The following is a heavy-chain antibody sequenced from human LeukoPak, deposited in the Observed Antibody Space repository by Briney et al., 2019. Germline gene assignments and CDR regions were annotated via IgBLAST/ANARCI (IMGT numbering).Heavy chain of an antibody. CDR3: AKVCRDGYNRDCFDL. J-gene: IGHJ5*02. V-gene: IGHV3-23*01. CDR1: GFTFSTYA. D-gene: IGHD5-24*01. CDR2: ISNTGATT. Sequence: GGSLRPSCAASGFTFSTYAMSWVRQAPGRGLEGVSTISNTGATTYDADSGKGRFTISRDNSNNTLYLQMNSLRAEDTAVYYCAKVCRDGYNRDCFDLWAQGPVLSVSS.